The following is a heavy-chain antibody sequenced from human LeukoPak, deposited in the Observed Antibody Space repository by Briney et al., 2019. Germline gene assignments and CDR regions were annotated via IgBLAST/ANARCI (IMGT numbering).Heavy chain of an antibody. Sequence: SQTLSLTCAISGDSVSSSSSAWSWIRQSPSRGLEWLGRTYYRSKWISDHAESVKSRITINPDTSKNEFSLQLNSVTPEDTAVYYCARNLRPDFDYWGQGTLVTVSS. V-gene: IGHV6-1*01. J-gene: IGHJ4*02. CDR3: ARNLRPDFDY. CDR1: GDSVSSSSSA. CDR2: TYYRSKWIS.